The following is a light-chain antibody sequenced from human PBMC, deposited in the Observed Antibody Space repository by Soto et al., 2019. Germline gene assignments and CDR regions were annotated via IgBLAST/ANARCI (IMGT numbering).Light chain of an antibody. CDR2: GNN. Sequence: QSVLTQPPSASGTPGQRVAISCSGSNSNIGSNHVNWYQQLPGTAPKLLIYGNNQRPSGVPDRFSGSRSDTSASLAISGLQSEDEADYYCAAWDDSLNGHVVLGGGTQLTVL. CDR1: NSNIGSNH. J-gene: IGLJ2*01. V-gene: IGLV1-44*01. CDR3: AAWDDSLNGHVV.